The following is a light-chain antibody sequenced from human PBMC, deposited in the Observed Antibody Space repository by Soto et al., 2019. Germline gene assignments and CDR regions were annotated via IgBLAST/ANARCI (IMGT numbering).Light chain of an antibody. CDR3: QQSNNLPRT. V-gene: IGKV3-15*01. Sequence: HSPATVSLSKRERASLPFRASHSISTNLAWYQQKPGQAPRVLIYGASTRATGIPARFSGSGSETEFTLTISSLQSEDFAVYYCQQSNNLPRTFGEGAKVDIK. CDR1: HSISTN. CDR2: GAS. J-gene: IGKJ1*01.